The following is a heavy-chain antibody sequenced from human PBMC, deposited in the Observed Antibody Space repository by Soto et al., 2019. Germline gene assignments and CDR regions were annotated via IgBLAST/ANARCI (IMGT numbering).Heavy chain of an antibody. CDR3: AKEAGGRPYSSSSFDH. CDR2: ISGSGGST. J-gene: IGHJ4*02. D-gene: IGHD6-6*01. CDR1: GFTFSSYA. V-gene: IGHV3-23*01. Sequence: EVQVLESGGGLVQPGGSLRLSCAASGFTFSSYAMSWVHQAPGKGLEWVSSISGSGGSTYYADSVKGRFTISRDNSKNTLYLQMNSLRAEDTAVYYCAKEAGGRPYSSSSFDHWGQGTLVTVST.